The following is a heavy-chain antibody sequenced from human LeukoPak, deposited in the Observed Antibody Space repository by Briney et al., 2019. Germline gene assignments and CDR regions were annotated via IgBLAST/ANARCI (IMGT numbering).Heavy chain of an antibody. D-gene: IGHD3-22*01. V-gene: IGHV3-53*01. J-gene: IGHJ4*02. CDR2: IYSGGST. CDR1: GFTVSSNY. Sequence: PGGSLRLSCAASGFTVSSNYMSWVRQAPGKGLEWVSVIYSGGSTYYADSVKGRFTISRDNSKNTLYLQMNSLRAEDTAVYYCARGLYYYDSSGYYYYFDYWGQGTLVTVSS. CDR3: ARGLYYYDSSGYYYYFDY.